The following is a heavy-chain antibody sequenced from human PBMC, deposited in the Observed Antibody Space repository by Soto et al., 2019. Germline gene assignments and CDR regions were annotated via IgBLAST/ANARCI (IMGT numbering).Heavy chain of an antibody. J-gene: IGHJ5*02. V-gene: IGHV1-3*01. CDR1: GYKFSSYA. Sequence: ASVKVSCKASGYKFSSYAIHWVRQAPGQRLEWMGWINVGNGNTKYSQKFHDRVTIIRDTSADTAYMEVSSLRSEDTAVYYCARDGNDILTGNNWFNAWGQGALATVPS. CDR3: ARDGNDILTGNNWFNA. CDR2: INVGNGNT. D-gene: IGHD3-9*01.